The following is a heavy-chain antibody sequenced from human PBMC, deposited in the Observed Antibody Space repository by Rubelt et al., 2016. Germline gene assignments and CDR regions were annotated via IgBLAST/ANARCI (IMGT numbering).Heavy chain of an antibody. J-gene: IGHJ4*02. CDR1: GFTFGNYA. Sequence: EVQLLESGGGLVQPGGSLRLSCAASGFTFGNYAMSWVRHAPGKGLEWVSYISSGSGTIYYSDSVQGRFTISRYNAKNSLYLQINSLGAGDTAVYYCARDLITAFGVDPLGFFDYWGQGTLVTVSS. V-gene: IGHV3-48*04. CDR3: ARDLITAFGVDPLGFFDY. CDR2: ISSGSGTI. D-gene: IGHD3-3*01.